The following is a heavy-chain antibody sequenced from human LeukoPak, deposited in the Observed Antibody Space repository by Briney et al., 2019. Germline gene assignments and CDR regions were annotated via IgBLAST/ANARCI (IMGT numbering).Heavy chain of an antibody. D-gene: IGHD3-22*01. CDR3: TRHLDSRGRYFDY. CDR1: GGSISSGSHY. CDR2: MLYSGNT. Sequence: PSETLSLTCIVSGGSISSGSHYWAWVRQPPGKGLEWIASMLYSGNTYYNPSLKGRVTISVDTSKNQFLLRLSSVTAADTTVYYCTRHLDSRGRYFDYWGQGTLVTVSS. V-gene: IGHV4-39*01. J-gene: IGHJ4*02.